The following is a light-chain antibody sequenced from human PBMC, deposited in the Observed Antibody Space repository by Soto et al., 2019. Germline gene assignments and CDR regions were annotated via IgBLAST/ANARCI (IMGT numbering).Light chain of an antibody. CDR2: SAS. CDR3: QQANTFALT. Sequence: DIPMTQSPSSVSASVGDRVTITCRASQDINKWLAWYQQKPGTAPKLLIYSASSLYTGVPSRFSGSGSETDFTLTIRSLQPEDFATYYCQQANTFALTFGGGTKVDI. J-gene: IGKJ4*01. V-gene: IGKV1-12*01. CDR1: QDINKW.